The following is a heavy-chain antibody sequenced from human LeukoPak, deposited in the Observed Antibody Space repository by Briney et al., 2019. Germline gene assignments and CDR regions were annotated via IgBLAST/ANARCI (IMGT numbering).Heavy chain of an antibody. V-gene: IGHV3-48*03. J-gene: IGHJ6*03. CDR3: ARDRTTIFGVVIIEYYYYMDV. CDR2: ISSSGSTI. CDR1: GFTFSSYE. Sequence: GGSLRLSCAASGFTFSSYEMNWVRQAPGKGLEWVSYISSSGSTIYYADSVKGRFTISRDNAKNSLYLQMNSLRAEDTAVYYCARDRTTIFGVVIIEYYYYMDVWGKGTTVTVSS. D-gene: IGHD3-3*01.